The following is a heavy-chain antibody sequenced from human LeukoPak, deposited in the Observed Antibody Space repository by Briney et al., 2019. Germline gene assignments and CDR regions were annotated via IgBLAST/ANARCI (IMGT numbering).Heavy chain of an antibody. D-gene: IGHD5-12*01. J-gene: IGHJ4*02. Sequence: SETLSLTCTVSGGSISSYDWSWIRQPPGKGLEWIGYFYYTGSTKYNPSLKSRVTISVDTSKNQIPLDLSSVTAADTAVYYCARHSRGYGSFDYWGQGTLVTVSS. V-gene: IGHV4-59*08. CDR3: ARHSRGYGSFDY. CDR2: FYYTGST. CDR1: GGSISSYD.